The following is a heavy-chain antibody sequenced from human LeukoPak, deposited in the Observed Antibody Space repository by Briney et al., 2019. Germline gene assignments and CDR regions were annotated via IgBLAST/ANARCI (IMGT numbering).Heavy chain of an antibody. CDR3: ARGVVNTAMVVDY. Sequence: GGSLRLSCAASGFTFSSYAMSWVRQAPGKGLEWVSCTSSSSNDIYYADSVKGRFTISRDNAKNSLYLQMNSLRAEDTAVYYCARGVVNTAMVVDYWGQGTLVTVSS. D-gene: IGHD5-18*01. CDR2: TSSSSNDI. CDR1: GFTFSSYA. J-gene: IGHJ4*02. V-gene: IGHV3-21*01.